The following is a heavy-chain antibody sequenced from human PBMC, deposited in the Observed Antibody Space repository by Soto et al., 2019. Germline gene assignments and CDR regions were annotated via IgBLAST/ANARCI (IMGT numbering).Heavy chain of an antibody. CDR2: IYYSGST. D-gene: IGHD4-17*01. J-gene: IGHJ4*02. CDR3: ASAYGDYQYYFDY. Sequence: SETLSLTCTVSAGSISSYYWSWIRQPPGKGLEWIGYIYYSGSTNYNPSLKSRVTISVDTSKNQFSLKLSSVTAADTAVYYCASAYGDYQYYFDYWGQGTLVTVSS. V-gene: IGHV4-59*01. CDR1: AGSISSYY.